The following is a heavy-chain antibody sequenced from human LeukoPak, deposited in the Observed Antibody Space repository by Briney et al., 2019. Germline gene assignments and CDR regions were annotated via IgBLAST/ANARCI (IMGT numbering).Heavy chain of an antibody. CDR3: AREHTPYGSGCTAAY. D-gene: IGHD6-19*01. Sequence: GGSLRLSCAASGFTFSSYGTNWVRQAPGKGLDWVSFISDSSTTIYYADSVKGRFTISRDNAKNSLYLQMNSLRAEDTAVYYCAREHTPYGSGCTAAYWGQGTLVTVSS. CDR2: ISDSSTTI. J-gene: IGHJ4*02. V-gene: IGHV3-48*01. CDR1: GFTFSSYG.